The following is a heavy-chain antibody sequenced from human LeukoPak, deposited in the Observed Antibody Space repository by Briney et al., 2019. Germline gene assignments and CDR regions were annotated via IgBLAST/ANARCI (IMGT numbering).Heavy chain of an antibody. J-gene: IGHJ5*02. CDR1: GGSISSSSYY. D-gene: IGHD5-18*01. V-gene: IGHV4-39*07. Sequence: PSETLSLTCTVSGGSISSSSYYWGWIRQPPGKGLEWIGSIYYSGSTYYNPSLKSRVTISVDTSKNQFSLKLSSVTAADTAVYYCARLGIQLWFPNWFDPWGQGTLVTVSS. CDR2: IYYSGST. CDR3: ARLGIQLWFPNWFDP.